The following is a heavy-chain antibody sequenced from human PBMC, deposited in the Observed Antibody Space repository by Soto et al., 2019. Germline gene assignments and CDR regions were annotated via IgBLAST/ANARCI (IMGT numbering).Heavy chain of an antibody. D-gene: IGHD3-9*01. CDR1: GFTFSNAW. Sequence: PGGSLRLSCAASGFTFSNAWMNWVRQAPGKGLEWVGRIKSKTDGGTTDYAAPVKGRFTISRDDSKNTLYLQMNSLKTEDTAVYYCTTGKDYDILTGYTDYYYYYGMDVWGQGTTVTVSS. V-gene: IGHV3-15*07. J-gene: IGHJ6*02. CDR3: TTGKDYDILTGYTDYYYYYGMDV. CDR2: IKSKTDGGTT.